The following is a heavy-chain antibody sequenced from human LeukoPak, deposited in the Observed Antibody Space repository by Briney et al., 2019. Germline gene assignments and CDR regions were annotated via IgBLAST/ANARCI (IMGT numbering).Heavy chain of an antibody. Sequence: GGSLRLSCAASGFTFSSYGMSWVRQAPGKGLEWVSAISGSGGSTYYADSVKGRFTISRDNSKNTLYLQMNSLRAEDTAVYYCAKHDYDSSGYYGVENYFDYWGQGTLVTVSS. CDR3: AKHDYDSSGYYGVENYFDY. D-gene: IGHD3-22*01. J-gene: IGHJ4*02. CDR2: ISGSGGST. V-gene: IGHV3-23*01. CDR1: GFTFSSYG.